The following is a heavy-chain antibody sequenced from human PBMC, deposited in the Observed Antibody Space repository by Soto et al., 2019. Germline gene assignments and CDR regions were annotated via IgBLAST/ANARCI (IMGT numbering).Heavy chain of an antibody. CDR2: IDASGNS. Sequence: SETLSLTCTVSGDSISSYYWNWIRQPAGKGLEWIGRIDASGNSNYNPSLKSRVTMSVDTSKKQFSLKVTSVTAADAAGYYCAMYSSNWFQTEGMDVWGQGTTVTVSS. V-gene: IGHV4-4*07. J-gene: IGHJ6*02. D-gene: IGHD6-13*01. CDR1: GDSISSYY. CDR3: AMYSSNWFQTEGMDV.